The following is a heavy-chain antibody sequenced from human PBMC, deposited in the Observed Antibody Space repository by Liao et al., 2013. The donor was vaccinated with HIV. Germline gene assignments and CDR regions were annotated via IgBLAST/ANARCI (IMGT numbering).Heavy chain of an antibody. V-gene: IGHV4-34*01. Sequence: QVHLQQWGAGLLKPSETLSLSCAVYGGSFSAYYWSWIRQPPGKGLEWIGEINHSGDTNYNPSFKSRVTISIDTSKNQFSLKLSSVTAADTAVYYCARAAAGTVQTYYYYLDVWGKGTTVTVSS. J-gene: IGHJ6*03. CDR3: ARAAAGTVQTYYYYLDV. CDR2: INHSGDT. CDR1: GGSFSAYY. D-gene: IGHD6-13*01.